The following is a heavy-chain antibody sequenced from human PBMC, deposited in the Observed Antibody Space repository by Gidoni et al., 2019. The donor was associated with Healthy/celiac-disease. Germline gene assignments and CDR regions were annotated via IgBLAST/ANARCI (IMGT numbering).Heavy chain of an antibody. D-gene: IGHD3-16*01. Sequence: ISGKGLEWMGIIYPGDSDTRYSPSFQGQVTISADKSISTAYLQWSSLKASDTAMYYCARRTPEAYNAFDIWGQGTMVTVSS. CDR3: ARRTPEAYNAFDI. CDR2: IYPGDSDT. J-gene: IGHJ3*02. V-gene: IGHV5-51*01.